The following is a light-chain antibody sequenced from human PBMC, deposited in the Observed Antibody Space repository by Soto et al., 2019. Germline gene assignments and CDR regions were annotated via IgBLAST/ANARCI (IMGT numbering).Light chain of an antibody. CDR1: QTVGDM. V-gene: IGKV3-15*01. CDR3: QQYNDWPAT. CDR2: KAS. Sequence: EVEMTQSPATLSLSPEAGATLSCRASQTVGDMLAWYQQKPGEAPKVLIYKASDRALGIPARFSGSGSGTEFTLTISSLQSEDFAAYYCQQYNDWPATFGQGTKVDIK. J-gene: IGKJ1*01.